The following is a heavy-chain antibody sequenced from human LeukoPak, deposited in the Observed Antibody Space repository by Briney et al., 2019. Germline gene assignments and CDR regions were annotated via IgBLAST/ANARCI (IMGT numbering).Heavy chain of an antibody. CDR1: GFTLSSYA. J-gene: IGHJ4*02. V-gene: IGHV3-23*01. CDR2: ISASGGGT. Sequence: GGSLRLSCAASGFTLSSYAMSWVRQAPGKGLEWVSSISASGGGTYYADSVKGRFTISRDTSKNTLYLQMNSLRAEDTAVHYCAPLAATTDYWGQGTLVTVSS. CDR3: APLAATTDY. D-gene: IGHD5-12*01.